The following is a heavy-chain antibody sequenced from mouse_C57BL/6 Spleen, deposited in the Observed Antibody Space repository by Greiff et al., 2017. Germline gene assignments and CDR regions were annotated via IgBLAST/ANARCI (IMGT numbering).Heavy chain of an antibody. CDR2: IYPSDSET. V-gene: IGHV1-61*01. CDR3: ARVYYYGSGY. CDR1: GYTFTSYW. Sequence: QVQLQQPGAELVRPGSSVKLSCKASGYTFTSYWMDWVKQRPGQGLEWIGNIYPSDSETHYNQKFKDKATLTVDKSSSTAYMQLSSLTSEDSAVYYCARVYYYGSGYWGQGTTLTVSS. J-gene: IGHJ2*01. D-gene: IGHD1-1*01.